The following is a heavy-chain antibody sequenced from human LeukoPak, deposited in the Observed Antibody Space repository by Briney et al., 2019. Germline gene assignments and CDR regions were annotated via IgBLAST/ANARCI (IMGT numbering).Heavy chain of an antibody. Sequence: SETLSLTCTVSGGSISSSSYYWGWIRQPPGKGLEWIGSIYYSGSTYYNPSLKSRVNISVDTSKNQFSLKLSSVTAADTAVYYCARPDADSRGWYASDVRFDPWGQGTLVTVSS. J-gene: IGHJ5*02. D-gene: IGHD6-19*01. CDR3: ARPDADSRGWYASDVRFDP. CDR1: GGSISSSSYY. V-gene: IGHV4-39*01. CDR2: IYYSGST.